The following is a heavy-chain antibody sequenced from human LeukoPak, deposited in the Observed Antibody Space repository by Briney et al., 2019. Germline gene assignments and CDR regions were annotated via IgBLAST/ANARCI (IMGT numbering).Heavy chain of an antibody. J-gene: IGHJ4*02. CDR2: ISGSGGST. D-gene: IGHD4-11*01. V-gene: IGHV3-23*01. CDR1: GFTFSSYA. CDR3: AKVAARTTVTFAALRY. Sequence: GGSLRLSCAASGFTFSSYAVSWVRQAPGKGLEWVSSISGSGGSTYYADSVKGRFTISRDNSKNTLYLQMNSLRAEDTAVYYCAKVAARTTVTFAALRYWGQGTLVTVSS.